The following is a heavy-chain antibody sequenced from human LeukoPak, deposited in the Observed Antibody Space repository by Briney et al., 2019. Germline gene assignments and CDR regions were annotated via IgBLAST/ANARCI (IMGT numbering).Heavy chain of an antibody. J-gene: IGHJ4*02. CDR2: LYHSGST. Sequence: SGTLSLTCAVSGGSISSNYWWSWVRQPPGKGLEWTGELYHSGSTNYSPSLKSRVTTSVDKSKNQFSLKLTSVTAADTAVYYCARKRADTWYYFDYWGQGTLVTVSS. CDR1: GGSISSNYW. D-gene: IGHD2-2*02. V-gene: IGHV4-4*02. CDR3: ARKRADTWYYFDY.